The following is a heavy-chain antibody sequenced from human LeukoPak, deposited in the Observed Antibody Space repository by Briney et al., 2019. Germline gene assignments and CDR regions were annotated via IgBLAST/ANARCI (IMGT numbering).Heavy chain of an antibody. D-gene: IGHD5-18*01. CDR1: GDSISSSSYY. CDR2: IYYSGST. V-gene: IGHV4-39*01. Sequence: SETLSLTCTVSGDSISSSSYYWGWLRQPPGTGLEWIGSIYYSGSTYYNPSFKSRVTISVDTSKNQFSLKLSSVTAADTAVYYCARHSGYSYGYSDYWGQGTLVTVSS. J-gene: IGHJ4*02. CDR3: ARHSGYSYGYSDY.